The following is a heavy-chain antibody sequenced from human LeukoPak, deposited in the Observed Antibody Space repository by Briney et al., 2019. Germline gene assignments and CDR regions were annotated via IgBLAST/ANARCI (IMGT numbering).Heavy chain of an antibody. CDR3: ATRKLGNDY. Sequence: PSETLSLTCTVSSGSVSNYYWSWIRQSPGKGLEWIGYIYYTETSYNPSLKSRVTISADTSKNQISLKLYSVTAADTAVYYCATRKLGNDYWGQGTLVTVPS. D-gene: IGHD7-27*01. CDR1: SGSVSNYY. J-gene: IGHJ4*02. V-gene: IGHV4-59*02. CDR2: IYYTET.